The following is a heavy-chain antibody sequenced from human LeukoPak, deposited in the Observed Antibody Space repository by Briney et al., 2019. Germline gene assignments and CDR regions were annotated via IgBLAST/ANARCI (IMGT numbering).Heavy chain of an antibody. D-gene: IGHD3-10*01. V-gene: IGHV4-34*01. CDR1: VGSFSGYY. Sequence: PSETLSLTCAVYVGSFSGYYWSWIRQPPGKGLEWIGEINHSVSTNYNPSLKSRVTISVDTSKNQFSLKLSSVTAADAAVYYCARHVRTTYYYGSGSTYNWFDPWGQGTLVTVSS. CDR2: INHSVST. CDR3: ARHVRTTYYYGSGSTYNWFDP. J-gene: IGHJ5*02.